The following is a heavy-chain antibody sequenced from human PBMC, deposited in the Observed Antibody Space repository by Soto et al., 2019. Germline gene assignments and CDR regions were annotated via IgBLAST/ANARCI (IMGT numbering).Heavy chain of an antibody. CDR2: ISYDGSNK. CDR3: ARDHLGLVVVVGPSGFDP. CDR1: GFTFSSYA. V-gene: IGHV3-30-3*01. D-gene: IGHD2-15*01. J-gene: IGHJ5*02. Sequence: GGSLRLSCAASGFTFSSYAMHWVRQAPGKGLEWVAVISYDGSNKYYADSVKGRFTISRDNSKNTLYLQMNSLRAEDTAVYYCARDHLGLVVVVGPSGFDPWGQGTLVTVST.